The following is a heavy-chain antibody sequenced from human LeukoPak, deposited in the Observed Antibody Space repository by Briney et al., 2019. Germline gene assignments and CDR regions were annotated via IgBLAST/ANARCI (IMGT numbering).Heavy chain of an antibody. J-gene: IGHJ6*03. CDR3: ARSPRYSQIYYYYYMDV. CDR2: IYYSGST. V-gene: IGHV4-59*01. D-gene: IGHD5-18*01. CDR1: GGSISSYY. Sequence: SETLSLTCTVSGGSISSYYWSWIRQPPGKGLEWIGYIYYSGSTNYNPSLKSRVTISVDTSKNQFSLKLSSVTAADTAVYHCARSPRYSQIYYYYYMDVWGKGTTVTVSS.